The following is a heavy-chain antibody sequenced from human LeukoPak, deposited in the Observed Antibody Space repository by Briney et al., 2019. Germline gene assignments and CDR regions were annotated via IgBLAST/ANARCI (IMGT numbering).Heavy chain of an antibody. D-gene: IGHD1-26*01. Sequence: SETLSLTCSVSGGSISSYYWNWIRQPPGKGLEWIGSISYSGSTNYNPSLESRVTISVDTSKNQISLKLSSVTAADTAVYYCASSWWELQQRGYYYMDVWGKGTTVTVSS. J-gene: IGHJ6*03. V-gene: IGHV4-59*12. CDR1: GGSISSYY. CDR3: ASSWWELQQRGYYYMDV. CDR2: ISYSGST.